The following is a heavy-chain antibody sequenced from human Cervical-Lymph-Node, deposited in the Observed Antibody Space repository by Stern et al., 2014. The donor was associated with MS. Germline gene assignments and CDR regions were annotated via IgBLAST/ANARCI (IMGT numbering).Heavy chain of an antibody. CDR1: GYTFTSYA. Sequence: EQLVQSGSELKKPGASVKVSCKASGYTFTSYAMNWVRQAPGQGLEWMGWINTNTGNPTYAQGFTGRFAFSLDTSVSTAYLQISSLKAEDTALYYCTPGIAVAGMTQFDYWGQGTLVTVSS. CDR2: INTNTGNP. D-gene: IGHD6-19*01. CDR3: TPGIAVAGMTQFDY. V-gene: IGHV7-4-1*02. J-gene: IGHJ4*02.